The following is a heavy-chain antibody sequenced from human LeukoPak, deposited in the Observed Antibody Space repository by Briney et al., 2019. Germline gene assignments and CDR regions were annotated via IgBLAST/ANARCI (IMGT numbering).Heavy chain of an antibody. CDR3: ARRSRVRIGDAFDI. Sequence: GESLQISCKGSGYSFSTYWIGWVRQMPGKGLEWMGIIYPDDSDPKYSPSLQGQVTISADKSISTAYLQWSSLKASDTAMYYCARRSRVRIGDAFDIWGQGTMVTVSS. V-gene: IGHV5-51*01. CDR1: GYSFSTYW. D-gene: IGHD2-2*01. CDR2: IYPDDSDP. J-gene: IGHJ3*02.